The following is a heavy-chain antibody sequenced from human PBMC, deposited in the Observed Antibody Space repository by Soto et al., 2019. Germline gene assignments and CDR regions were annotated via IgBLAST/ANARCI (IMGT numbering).Heavy chain of an antibody. Sequence: EVQLVESGGGLVQPGGSLRLSCAASGFTFSTYTMNWVRQAPGKGLEWVSYISSSSGTIYYADSVKGRFTISRDNAKNSLYLQMNSLRDEDTAVYYCARDRAVGATTGYFDYWGQGTLVTVSS. CDR3: ARDRAVGATTGYFDY. V-gene: IGHV3-48*02. D-gene: IGHD1-26*01. CDR2: ISSSSGTI. J-gene: IGHJ4*02. CDR1: GFTFSTYT.